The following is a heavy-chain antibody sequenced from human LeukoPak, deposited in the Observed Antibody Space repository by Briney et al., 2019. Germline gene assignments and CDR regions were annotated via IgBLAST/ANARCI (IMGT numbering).Heavy chain of an antibody. J-gene: IGHJ4*02. CDR1: GNYW. CDR2: INSDGSWT. D-gene: IGHD2/OR15-2a*01. CDR3: VSFYKTY. Sequence: GGSLRLSCAASGNYWMHWVRQAPGKGLVWVSHINSDGSWTSYADSVKGRFTISKDNAKNTVYLQMNSLRAEDTAVHYCVSFYKTYWGRGTLVTVSS. V-gene: IGHV3-74*01.